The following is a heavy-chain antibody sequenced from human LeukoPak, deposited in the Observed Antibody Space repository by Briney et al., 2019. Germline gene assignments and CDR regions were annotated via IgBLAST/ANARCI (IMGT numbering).Heavy chain of an antibody. CDR2: IKEDGSDK. Sequence: GGSLRLSCAASGXTFSSYWMSWVRQAPGKGQEWVANIKEDGSDKYYVDSVKGRFTISRDNAKNSLYLQMNSLRAEDTAVYYCARVRAVAGAFDYWGQGTLVTVSS. D-gene: IGHD6-19*01. J-gene: IGHJ4*02. V-gene: IGHV3-7*04. CDR3: ARVRAVAGAFDY. CDR1: GXTFSSYW.